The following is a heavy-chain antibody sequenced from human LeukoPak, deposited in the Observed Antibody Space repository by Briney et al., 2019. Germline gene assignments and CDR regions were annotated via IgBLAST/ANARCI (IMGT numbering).Heavy chain of an antibody. CDR3: ARVSGTEGLDY. V-gene: IGHV4-30-2*01. CDR1: GXSISSGGYS. J-gene: IGHJ4*02. D-gene: IGHD1-26*01. CDR2: VYHSGST. Sequence: SQTLSLTWAVSGXSISSGGYSWSWIRQPPGKGLELIGYVYHSGSTYYNPSLKSRVTISVDRSKNQFSLKLSSVTAADTAVYYCARVSGTEGLDYWGQGTLVTVSS.